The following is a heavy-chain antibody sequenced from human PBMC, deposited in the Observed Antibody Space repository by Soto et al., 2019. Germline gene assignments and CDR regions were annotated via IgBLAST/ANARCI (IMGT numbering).Heavy chain of an antibody. CDR3: AVYSGYDRWYFDL. CDR2: INAGNGNT. Sequence: ASVKDSCKASGYTFTSYAMHWVRQAPGQRLEWMGWINAGNGNTKYSQKFQGRVTITRDTSASTAYMELSSLSAEDTAVYYCAVYSGYDRWYFDLWGRGTLVTVSS. D-gene: IGHD5-12*01. CDR1: GYTFTSYA. J-gene: IGHJ2*01. V-gene: IGHV1-3*01.